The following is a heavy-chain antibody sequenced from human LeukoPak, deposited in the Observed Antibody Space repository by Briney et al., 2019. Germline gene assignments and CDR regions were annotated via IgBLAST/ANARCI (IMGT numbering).Heavy chain of an antibody. CDR1: GGSISSYY. J-gene: IGHJ3*02. D-gene: IGHD3-3*01. CDR3: ARADYDFWSGYYPLGAFDI. V-gene: IGHV4-59*01. CDR2: IYYSGST. Sequence: TSETLSLTCTVSGGSISSYYWSWIRQPPGKGLEWIGYIYYSGSTNYNPSLKSRVTISVDTSKSQFSLKLSSVTAADTAVYYCARADYDFWSGYYPLGAFDIWGQGTMVTVSS.